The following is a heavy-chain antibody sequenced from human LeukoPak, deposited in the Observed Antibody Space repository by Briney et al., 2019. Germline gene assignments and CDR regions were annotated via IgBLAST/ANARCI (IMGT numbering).Heavy chain of an antibody. CDR3: ARDGIGPDYDDFDY. J-gene: IGHJ4*02. CDR1: GFTFSSYG. V-gene: IGHV3-33*01. CDR2: IWYDGSNK. Sequence: GGSLRLSCAASGFTFSSYGMHWVRQAPGKGLEWVAVIWYDGSNKHYADSVKGRFTISRDNSKNTLYLQMNSLRAEDTAVYYCARDGIGPDYDDFDYWGQGTLVTVSS. D-gene: IGHD3-16*01.